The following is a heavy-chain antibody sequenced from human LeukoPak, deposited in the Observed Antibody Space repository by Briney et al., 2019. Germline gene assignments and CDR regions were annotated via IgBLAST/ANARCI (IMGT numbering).Heavy chain of an antibody. J-gene: IGHJ4*02. CDR1: GGSFSGYY. D-gene: IGHD5-18*01. V-gene: IGHV4-34*01. CDR2: INHSGST. CDR3: ARESGGSRGYSYGFDY. Sequence: SETLSLTCAVYGGSFSGYYWSWIRQPPGKGLEWIGEINHSGSTNYNPSLKSRVTISVDTSKNQCSLKLSSVTAADTAVYYCARESGGSRGYSYGFDYWGQGTLVTVSS.